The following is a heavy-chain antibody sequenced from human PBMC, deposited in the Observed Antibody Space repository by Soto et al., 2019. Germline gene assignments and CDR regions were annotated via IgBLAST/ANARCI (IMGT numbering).Heavy chain of an antibody. CDR2: IYYSGST. D-gene: IGHD3-10*01. V-gene: IGHV4-39*01. J-gene: IGHJ4*02. CDR1: GGSISSSSYY. Sequence: QLQLQESGPGLVKPSETLSLTCTVSGGSISSSSYYWGWIRQPPGKGLEWIGSIYYSGSTYYNPSLKSRVTISVDTSKNQFSLKLSSVTAADTAVYYCARTTFLRDDYGSGSYPFDYWGQGTLVTVSS. CDR3: ARTTFLRDDYGSGSYPFDY.